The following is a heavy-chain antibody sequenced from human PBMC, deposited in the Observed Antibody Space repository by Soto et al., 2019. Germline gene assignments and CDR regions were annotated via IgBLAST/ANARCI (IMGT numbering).Heavy chain of an antibody. CDR2: TYYGWNT. J-gene: IGHJ4*02. CDR3: ARDREYYDSSGLYFDY. V-gene: IGHV4-59*01. D-gene: IGHD3-22*01. CDR1: GGSISDYY. Sequence: SETLSLTCIVSGGSISDYYWSWVRQPPGKGLGWIGYTYYGWNTNYNPSLKSRVTISVDTSKNQFSLKLISVTAADTAVYYCARDREYYDSSGLYFDYWGQGTLVTVSS.